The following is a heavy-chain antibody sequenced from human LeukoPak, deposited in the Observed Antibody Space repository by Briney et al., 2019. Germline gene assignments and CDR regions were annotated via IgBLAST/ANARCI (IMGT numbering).Heavy chain of an antibody. CDR1: GSSISSYY. D-gene: IGHD5-18*01. V-gene: IGHV4-59*08. CDR3: ASRGYSYGLPFDY. CDR2: IYYTGTT. J-gene: IGHJ4*02. Sequence: SETLSLTCTVSGSSISSYYWSWIRQPPGKGLEWIGYIYYTGTTNYSPSLKSRVTMSVDTSKNQFSLNLSSVTAADTAVYYCASRGYSYGLPFDYWGQGTLVTVSS.